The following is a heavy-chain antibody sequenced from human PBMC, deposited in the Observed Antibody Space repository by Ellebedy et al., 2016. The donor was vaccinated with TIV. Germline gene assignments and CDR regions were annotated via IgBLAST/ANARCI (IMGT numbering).Heavy chain of an antibody. J-gene: IGHJ4*02. V-gene: IGHV3-21*01. CDR3: SRGGGCGGGTCYYPDF. CDR2: ISTISS. CDR1: GFTFSSYS. Sequence: PGGSLRLSCAASGFTFSSYSLSWVRQAPGKGLEWVSSISTISSYADSVMGRFTISRDNAKNSLYLQMNSRRAEDTAVYYCSRGGGCGGGTCYYPDFWGRGTLVTVSS. D-gene: IGHD2-15*01.